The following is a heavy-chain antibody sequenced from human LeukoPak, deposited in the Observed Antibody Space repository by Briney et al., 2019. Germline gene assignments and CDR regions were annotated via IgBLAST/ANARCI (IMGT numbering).Heavy chain of an antibody. Sequence: SVEVSCKASGGTFSSYAISWVRQAPGQGLEWMGRIIPILGIANYAQKFQGRVTITADKSTSTAYVELSSLRSEDTAVYYCARLMGITMIVVGTDAFDIWGQGTMVTVSS. CDR3: ARLMGITMIVVGTDAFDI. J-gene: IGHJ3*02. CDR1: GGTFSSYA. V-gene: IGHV1-69*04. CDR2: IIPILGIA. D-gene: IGHD3-22*01.